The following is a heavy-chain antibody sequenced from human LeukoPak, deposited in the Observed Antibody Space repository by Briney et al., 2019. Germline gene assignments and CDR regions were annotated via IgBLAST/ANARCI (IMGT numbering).Heavy chain of an antibody. Sequence: PGGSLRLSCAASGFTFSSYAMSWVRQAPGKGLEWVSAISGSGGNTYNADSVRGRFTISRDNSKNTLYLQMSSLGADDTAVYYCAKDHGSPPDYFDYWGQGTLVTVSS. CDR2: ISGSGGNT. CDR1: GFTFSSYA. CDR3: AKDHGSPPDYFDY. D-gene: IGHD6-13*01. J-gene: IGHJ4*02. V-gene: IGHV3-23*01.